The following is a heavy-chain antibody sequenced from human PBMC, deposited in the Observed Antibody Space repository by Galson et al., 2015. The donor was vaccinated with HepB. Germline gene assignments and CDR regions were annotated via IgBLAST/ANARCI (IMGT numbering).Heavy chain of an antibody. CDR3: AKSEDTAMVS. Sequence: LRLSYAASGFTFSSYGMHWVRQAPGKGLEWVAVISYDGSNKYYADSVKGRFTISRDNSKNTLYLQMNSLRAEDTAVYYCAKSEDTAMVSWGQGTLVTVSS. CDR1: GFTFSSYG. J-gene: IGHJ4*02. D-gene: IGHD5-18*01. CDR2: ISYDGSNK. V-gene: IGHV3-30*18.